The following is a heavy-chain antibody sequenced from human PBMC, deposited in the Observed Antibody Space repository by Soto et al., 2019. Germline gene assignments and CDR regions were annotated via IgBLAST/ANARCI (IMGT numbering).Heavy chain of an antibody. CDR1: GYTFTDANYG. V-gene: IGHV1-69*04. J-gene: IGHJ4*02. CDR2: ISVILGNA. CDR3: AAYCSGGSCYSGYFDY. Sequence: SVKVSCKTSGYTFTDANYGITWVRQAPGQGLEWMGRISVILGNANHAQKFQGRVTITADKSTSTAYMELSSLRSEDTAVYYCAAYCSGGSCYSGYFDYWGQGTLVTVSS. D-gene: IGHD2-15*01.